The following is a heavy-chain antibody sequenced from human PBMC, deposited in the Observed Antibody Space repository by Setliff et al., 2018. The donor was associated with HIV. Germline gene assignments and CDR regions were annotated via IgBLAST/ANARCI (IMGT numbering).Heavy chain of an antibody. J-gene: IGHJ3*02. CDR2: IYTSGST. D-gene: IGHD1-26*01. Sequence: SETLSLTCTVSGGSISSGSYYWSWIRQPAGKGLEWIGRIYTSGSTNYNPSLKSRVTISVGTSKNQFSLRLSSVTAADTAVYYCARQGIVGVARAFDTWGQGTKVTVSS. CDR3: ARQGIVGVARAFDT. V-gene: IGHV4-61*02. CDR1: GGSISSGSYY.